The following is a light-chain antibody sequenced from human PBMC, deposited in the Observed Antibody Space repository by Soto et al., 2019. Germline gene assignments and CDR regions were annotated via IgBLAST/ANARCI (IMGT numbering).Light chain of an antibody. CDR1: QSVSSSY. CDR3: QHYRTS. J-gene: IGKJ4*01. Sequence: EIVLTQSPGTLSLSPGERATLSCRASQSVSSSYLAWYQQKPGQAPRQLISGASSRATGIPDRCSGSGSGTDFTLTITRLEPEDFEVYYCQHYRTSFGGGTRVEIK. V-gene: IGKV3-20*01. CDR2: GAS.